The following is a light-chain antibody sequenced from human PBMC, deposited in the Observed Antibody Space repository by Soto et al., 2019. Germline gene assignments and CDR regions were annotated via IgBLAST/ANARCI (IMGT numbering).Light chain of an antibody. CDR2: ADS. CDR1: QNIRTW. CDR3: HQYHTHCT. Sequence: DIQMAQSPSTLSASVGARVTVTCRASQNIRTWLSWYQQKPGKAPKLLIFADSTLVRGLPSRFSGRGSGTEFTLTISSLQADDYATFYCHQYHTHCTFVPGTMVDIK. V-gene: IGKV1-5*01. J-gene: IGKJ3*01.